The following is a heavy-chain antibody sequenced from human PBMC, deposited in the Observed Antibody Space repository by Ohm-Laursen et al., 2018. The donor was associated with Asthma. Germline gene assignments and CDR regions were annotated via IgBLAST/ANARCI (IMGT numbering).Heavy chain of an antibody. CDR2: GGSYYDGGLK. Sequence: SLRLSCAASGFTFRSYAMHWVRQAPGKGLEWVAVGGSYYDGGLKYYADSVNGRFTVSRDDSKNTLYLQMNSLRAEDTAVYYCAREYYDILTGYSYGMDVWGQGTTVTVSS. J-gene: IGHJ6*02. V-gene: IGHV3-30-3*01. CDR3: AREYYDILTGYSYGMDV. D-gene: IGHD3-9*01. CDR1: GFTFRSYA.